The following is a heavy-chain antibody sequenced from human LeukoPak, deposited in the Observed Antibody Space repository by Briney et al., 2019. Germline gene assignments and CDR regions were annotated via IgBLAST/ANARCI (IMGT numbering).Heavy chain of an antibody. J-gene: IGHJ4*02. D-gene: IGHD3-3*01. CDR1: GFTFSSYW. CDR3: ARGGLFWSGYYHHTLFDY. Sequence: GGSLRLSCAASGFTFSSYWMSWVRQAPGKGLEWVANIKQDGSAKYYLDSVKGRFTISRDNAKNSLYLQMNSLRAEDTAVYYCARGGLFWSGYYHHTLFDYWGQGTLVTVSS. CDR2: IKQDGSAK. V-gene: IGHV3-7*01.